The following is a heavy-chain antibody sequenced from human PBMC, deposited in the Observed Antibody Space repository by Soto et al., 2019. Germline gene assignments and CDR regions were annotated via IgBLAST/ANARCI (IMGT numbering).Heavy chain of an antibody. Sequence: QVQLVESGGGVVQPGRSLRLSCAASGFTFSSYGMHWVRQAPGKGLEWVAVISYDGSNKYYADSVKVRFTISRDNSKNTLYLQMNSLRAEDTAVYYCAKGSGSYLGYYYGMDVWGQGTTVTVSS. CDR2: ISYDGSNK. V-gene: IGHV3-30*18. CDR3: AKGSGSYLGYYYGMDV. CDR1: GFTFSSYG. D-gene: IGHD1-26*01. J-gene: IGHJ6*02.